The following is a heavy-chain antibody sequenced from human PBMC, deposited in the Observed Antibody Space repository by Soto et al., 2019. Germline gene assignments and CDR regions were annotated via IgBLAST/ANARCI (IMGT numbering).Heavy chain of an antibody. CDR1: GGSFSGYD. J-gene: IGHJ4*02. D-gene: IGHD2-21*02. Sequence: QVQLPQWGAGLLKPSETLSLTCAAYGGSFSGYDWTWIRQPPGTGLEWIGEINHSGSSNYNPSLKIRVPISVDTPKNHFSRKMTSVTAADSAVYYAASDKMTCLFDYWGQGTLVTVSS. CDR2: INHSGSS. V-gene: IGHV4-34*01. CDR3: ASDKMTCLFDY.